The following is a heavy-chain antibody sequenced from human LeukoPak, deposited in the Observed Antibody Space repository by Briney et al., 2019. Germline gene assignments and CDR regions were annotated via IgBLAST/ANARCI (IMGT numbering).Heavy chain of an antibody. D-gene: IGHD3-22*01. Sequence: SVKVSCKASGGTFSSYSISWVRQAPGQGLEWMGGILPIFGTVNYAQKFQGRVTTTTDESTSTAYMELSSLRSEDTAVYYCASSWYSSGYYWIEYFQHWGQGTLVTVSS. CDR2: ILPIFGTV. CDR1: GGTFSSYS. V-gene: IGHV1-69*05. J-gene: IGHJ1*01. CDR3: ASSWYSSGYYWIEYFQH.